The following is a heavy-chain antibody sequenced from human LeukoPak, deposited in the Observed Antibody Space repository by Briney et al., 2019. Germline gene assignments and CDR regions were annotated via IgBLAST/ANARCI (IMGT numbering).Heavy chain of an antibody. V-gene: IGHV3-7*01. CDR3: ARGSVVVVAAADYGMDV. CDR2: IKQDGSEK. D-gene: IGHD2-15*01. J-gene: IGHJ6*02. Sequence: GGSLRLSCAASGFTFSSYWMSWVRQAPGKGLEWVANIKQDGSEKYNVDSVKGRFTISRDNAKNSLYLQMNSLRAEDTAVYYCARGSVVVVAAADYGMDVWGQGTTVTVSS. CDR1: GFTFSSYW.